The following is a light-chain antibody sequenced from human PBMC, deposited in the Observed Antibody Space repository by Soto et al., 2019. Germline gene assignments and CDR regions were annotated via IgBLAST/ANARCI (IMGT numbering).Light chain of an antibody. Sequence: QSVLTQTPSVSGAPGQRVTISCTGTNSNIGAGYDVHWYQHLPGRAPKLLIFANTHRPSGVPDRFSGSKSGTSASLAITGLQPEAEADYYCKSFDNSLSGFYVFGSGTKVTVL. CDR2: ANT. V-gene: IGLV1-40*01. CDR1: NSNIGAGYD. J-gene: IGLJ1*01. CDR3: KSFDNSLSGFYV.